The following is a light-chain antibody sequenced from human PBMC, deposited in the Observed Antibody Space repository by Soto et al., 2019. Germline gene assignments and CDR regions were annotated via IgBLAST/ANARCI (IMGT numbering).Light chain of an antibody. CDR2: EVS. J-gene: IGLJ1*01. V-gene: IGLV2-14*01. CDR1: SSDVGGYKY. Sequence: QSVLTQPASVSGSPGQSIAISCTGTSSDVGGYKYVSWYQQHLGKAPKLMIYEVSNRPSGVSNRFSGSKSGNTASLTISGLQAEDEADYYCSSYTTTSTLEVFGTGTKVTVL. CDR3: SSYTTTSTLEV.